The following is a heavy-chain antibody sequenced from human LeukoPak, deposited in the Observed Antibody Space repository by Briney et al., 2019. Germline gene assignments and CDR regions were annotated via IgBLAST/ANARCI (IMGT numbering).Heavy chain of an antibody. CDR3: GRNFVSDFYFDV. D-gene: IGHD1-7*01. V-gene: IGHV4-34*01. CDR2: ISHEGDS. CDR1: GVSLRGYY. J-gene: IGHJ6*03. Sequence: PSQTLSLTCAVYGVSLRGYYWSWIRQSPENGLEWIGEISHEGDSIYNPSLKSRLTLSVDMSKNQFSLNLRSVTAADTADCARGRNFVSDFYFDVWGKGTTVIVSS.